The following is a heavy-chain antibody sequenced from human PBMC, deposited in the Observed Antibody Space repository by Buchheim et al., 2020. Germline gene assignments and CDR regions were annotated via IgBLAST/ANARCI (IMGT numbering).Heavy chain of an antibody. V-gene: IGHV4-39*01. J-gene: IGHJ6*03. Sequence: QLQLQESGPGLVKPAETLSLNCSVSGGAIISSNFYWGWIRQPPGKGLEWIGSISSSGSTYYNPSLKSRVTVSVDTSRNQFSLKMTSVTAADTADYYCAVWDYYYMDVWGKGAT. CDR3: AVWDYYYMDV. CDR1: GGAIISSNFY. D-gene: IGHD3-16*01. CDR2: ISSSGST.